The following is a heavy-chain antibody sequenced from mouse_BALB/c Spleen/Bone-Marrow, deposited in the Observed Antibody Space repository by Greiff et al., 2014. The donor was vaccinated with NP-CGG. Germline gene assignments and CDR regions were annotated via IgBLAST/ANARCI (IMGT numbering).Heavy chain of an antibody. CDR1: GFTFSSYG. Sequence: EVKLVESGGDLVEPGGSLKLSCAASGFTFSSYGMSWVRQTPDKRLEWVATISSGGSYTYYPDSVEGRFTISRDNAKNTLYLQMSSLKSEDTAMYYCARQYGNLGVMDYWGQGTSVTVSS. CDR2: ISSGGSYT. CDR3: ARQYGNLGVMDY. V-gene: IGHV5-6*01. D-gene: IGHD2-1*01. J-gene: IGHJ4*01.